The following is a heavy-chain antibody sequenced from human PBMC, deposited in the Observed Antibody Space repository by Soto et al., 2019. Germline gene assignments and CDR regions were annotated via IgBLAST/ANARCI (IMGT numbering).Heavy chain of an antibody. Sequence: PGGSLRLSCAASGFTFSSYGMHWVRQAPGKGLEWVAVISYDGSNKYYADSVKGRFTISRDNSKNTLYLQMNSLRAEDTAVYYCAKVYLPGIAAAGFDYWGQGTLVTVSS. J-gene: IGHJ4*02. CDR1: GFTFSSYG. D-gene: IGHD6-13*01. CDR3: AKVYLPGIAAAGFDY. V-gene: IGHV3-30*18. CDR2: ISYDGSNK.